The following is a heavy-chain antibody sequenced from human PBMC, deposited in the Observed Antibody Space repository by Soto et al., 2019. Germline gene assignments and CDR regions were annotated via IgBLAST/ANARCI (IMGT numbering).Heavy chain of an antibody. V-gene: IGHV4-39*01. J-gene: IGHJ6*02. CDR1: GGSISRSSDF. Sequence: SETLSLTCTVSGGSISRSSDFWGRIRQPPGKGLEWIGSIYSGGTTLYSPSFKSRVTMSIDTSKKQFSLNLSSVAAADTAVYYCARHVAYESPKYAMDVWGQGTTVTVSS. D-gene: IGHD3-22*01. CDR3: ARHVAYESPKYAMDV. CDR2: IYSGGTT.